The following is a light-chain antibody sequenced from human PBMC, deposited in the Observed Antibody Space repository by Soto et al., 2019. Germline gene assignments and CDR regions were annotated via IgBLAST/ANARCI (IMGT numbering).Light chain of an antibody. V-gene: IGKV3-15*01. CDR2: GAS. CDR1: QSVSSN. J-gene: IGKJ1*01. Sequence: EIVMTQSPATMSVSPGESSPLSRRASQSVSSNLAWYQQKPGQAPRLLIYGASTRATGIPARFSGSGSGTEFTLTISSLQSEDFAVYYCQQYNNWPLTFGQGTKVDIK. CDR3: QQYNNWPLT.